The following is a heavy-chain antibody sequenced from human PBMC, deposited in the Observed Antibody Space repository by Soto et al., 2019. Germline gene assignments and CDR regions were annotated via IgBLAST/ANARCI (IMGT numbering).Heavy chain of an antibody. CDR3: ASWGRAAATYNWFDP. V-gene: IGHV4-4*02. CDR1: GGSISSSNW. D-gene: IGHD6-13*01. CDR2: IYHSGST. Sequence: QVQLQESGPGLVKPSGTLSLTCTVSGGSISSSNWWSWVRQPPGKGLEWIGEIYHSGSTNYNPSLKIRVTISIDKSQNQCSLTLSSVTAADTAVYSCASWGRAAATYNWFDPWGQGTLVTVSS. J-gene: IGHJ5*02.